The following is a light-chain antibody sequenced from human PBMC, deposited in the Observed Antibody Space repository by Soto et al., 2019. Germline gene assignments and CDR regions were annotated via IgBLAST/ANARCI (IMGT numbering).Light chain of an antibody. CDR3: CSYAGSSTYV. Sequence: ALTQPASVSGSPGQSITISCTGTSSDVGSYNLVSWYQQHPGKAPKLMIYEGSKRPSGVSNRFSGSKSGNTASLAISGLQAEDEADYYCCSYAGSSTYVFGTGTKVTVL. CDR1: SSDVGSYNL. J-gene: IGLJ1*01. V-gene: IGLV2-23*01. CDR2: EGS.